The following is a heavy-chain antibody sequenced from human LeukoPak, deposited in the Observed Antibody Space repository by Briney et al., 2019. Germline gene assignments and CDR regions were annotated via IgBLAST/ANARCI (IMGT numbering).Heavy chain of an antibody. CDR1: GYTFTSYG. D-gene: IGHD3-16*02. CDR3: ARIYYDYVWGSYRQPLFDY. CDR2: ISAYNSNT. V-gene: IGHV1-18*01. Sequence: GASVNVSCKASGYTFTSYGISWVRQAPGQGLEWMGWISAYNSNTNYAQKLQGRVTMTTDTSTSTAYMELRSLRSDDTAVYYCARIYYDYVWGSYRQPLFDYWGQGTLVTVSS. J-gene: IGHJ4*02.